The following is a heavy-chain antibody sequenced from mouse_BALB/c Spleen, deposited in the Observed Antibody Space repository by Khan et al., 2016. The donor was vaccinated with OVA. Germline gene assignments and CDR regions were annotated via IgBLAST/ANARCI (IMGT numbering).Heavy chain of an antibody. CDR3: ARCFDGYSSLYAMDY. CDR1: GFSLTTYG. CDR2: IWSDGST. J-gene: IGHJ4*01. D-gene: IGHD2-3*01. Sequence: QVQLKESGPGLVAPSQSLSITCTVSGFSLTTYGVHWVRQPPGKGLEWLVVIWSDGSTNYNSVLKSRLSISKDNSKSQVFLKMNSLQTDDTAMYYCARCFDGYSSLYAMDYWGQGTSVTVSS. V-gene: IGHV2-6*02.